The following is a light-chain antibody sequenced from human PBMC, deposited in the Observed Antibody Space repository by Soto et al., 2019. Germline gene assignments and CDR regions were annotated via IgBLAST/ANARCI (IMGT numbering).Light chain of an antibody. CDR3: GAWASSLTYC. CDR2: DNT. Sequence: QSVLTQPPSVSGAPGQKVTISCSGSSSNIGNHFVTWYQQLPGTAPKLLIYDNTKRPSGIPDRFSGSQSGTSATLGITGLHTVDEAVYYCGAWASSLTYCFGNGTKLTVL. CDR1: SSNIGNHF. V-gene: IGLV1-51*01. J-gene: IGLJ1*01.